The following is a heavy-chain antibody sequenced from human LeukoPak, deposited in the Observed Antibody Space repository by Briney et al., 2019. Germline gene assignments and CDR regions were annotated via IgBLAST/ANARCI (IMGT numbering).Heavy chain of an antibody. V-gene: IGHV3-48*04. D-gene: IGHD6-19*01. CDR3: ASSSGHLDY. CDR1: GFTFSNFG. Sequence: GGSXRXXCAASGFTFSNFGMHWVRQAPGKGLEWLSYITGSSSTIYYADSVKGRFTISRDNAKNSLYLQMNSLRAEDTAVYYCASSSGHLDYWGQGTLVTVSS. CDR2: ITGSSSTI. J-gene: IGHJ4*02.